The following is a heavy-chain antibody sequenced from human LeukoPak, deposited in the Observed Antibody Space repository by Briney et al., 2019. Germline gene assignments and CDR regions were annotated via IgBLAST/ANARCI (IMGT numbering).Heavy chain of an antibody. V-gene: IGHV1-46*01. D-gene: IGHD4-17*01. CDR1: GYTFTSCH. CDR3: ARDLYGDYFFDY. J-gene: IGHJ4*02. Sequence: ASVMVSCKASGYTFTSCHMHWVRQAPGQGLEWMGIINPSAGYTTYAQKFQGRVTMTRDTSTSTVYMELSSLRSEDTAVYFCARDLYGDYFFDYWGQGTLVTDSS. CDR2: INPSAGYT.